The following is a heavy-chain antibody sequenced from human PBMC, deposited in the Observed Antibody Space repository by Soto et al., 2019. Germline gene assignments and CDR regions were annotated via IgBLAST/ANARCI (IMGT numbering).Heavy chain of an antibody. CDR1: GGTFNTFA. J-gene: IGHJ4*02. D-gene: IGHD6-13*01. V-gene: IGHV1-69*01. Sequence: QVQLEQSGAEVKKPGSSVKVSCKASGGTFNTFAISWVRQAPGQGLEWIGGIIPIFETANYAQRLQDRLTITADESTRTAYMELSRLTSDDTAIYFCATSTSSSWHNDYWGLGTLVVVSS. CDR3: ATSTSSSWHNDY. CDR2: IIPIFETA.